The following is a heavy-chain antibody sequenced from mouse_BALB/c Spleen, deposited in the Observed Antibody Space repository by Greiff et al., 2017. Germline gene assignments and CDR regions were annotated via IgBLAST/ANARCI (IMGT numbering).Heavy chain of an antibody. CDR1: GFTFSDYY. D-gene: IGHD5-5*01. CDR2: ISDGGSYT. CDR3: ARAPTSNYYAMDY. Sequence: EVKVVESGGGLVKPGGSLKLSCAASGFTFSDYYMYWVRQTPEKRLEWVATISDGGSYTYYPDSVKGRFTISRDNAKNNLYLQMSSLKSEDTAMYYCARAPTSNYYAMDYWGQGTSVTVSS. J-gene: IGHJ4*01. V-gene: IGHV5-4*02.